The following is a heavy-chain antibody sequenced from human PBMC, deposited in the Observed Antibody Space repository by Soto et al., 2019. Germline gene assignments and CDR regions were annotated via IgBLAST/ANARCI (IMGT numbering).Heavy chain of an antibody. CDR1: GYRFSSYS. CDR2: TNPGDGTT. D-gene: IGHD2-21*02. Sequence: QVQLVQSGAEVKKPGASVKVSCKASGYRFSSYSTHWVRQAPGQGPEWMGITNPGDGTTSYAQTFQGRVTLTRDTSTTTLYMELGSLRSEDTAVYYCARDRGPHCGCDCPLDSWGQGTLITVSS. V-gene: IGHV1-46*01. CDR3: ARDRGPHCGCDCPLDS. J-gene: IGHJ5*01.